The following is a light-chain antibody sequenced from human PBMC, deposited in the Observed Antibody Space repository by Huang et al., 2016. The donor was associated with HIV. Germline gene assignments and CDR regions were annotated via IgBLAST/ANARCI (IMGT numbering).Light chain of an antibody. CDR1: QDIRKD. Sequence: AIQMTQSPSSLSASVGDRVTITCRSSQDIRKDLGWYQQKPGKAPNLLIFAASTLQSGVPSRFRGSGSGTEFTLTISSLQPEDFATYYCLQDHTYPWTFGQGTKVEIK. V-gene: IGKV1-6*01. J-gene: IGKJ1*01. CDR2: AAS. CDR3: LQDHTYPWT.